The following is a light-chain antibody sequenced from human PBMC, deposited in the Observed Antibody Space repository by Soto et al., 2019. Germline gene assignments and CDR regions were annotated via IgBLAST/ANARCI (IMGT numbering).Light chain of an antibody. Sequence: FMLTQPPSVSESPGKTVTISCTRSSGSIASNYVQWYQQRPGSAPTTVIYEDNQRPSGVPDRFSGSIDSSSNSASLTISGLKTEDEADYYCQSYDSSNLWVFGGGTKLTVL. CDR2: EDN. J-gene: IGLJ3*02. V-gene: IGLV6-57*03. CDR3: QSYDSSNLWV. CDR1: SGSIASNY.